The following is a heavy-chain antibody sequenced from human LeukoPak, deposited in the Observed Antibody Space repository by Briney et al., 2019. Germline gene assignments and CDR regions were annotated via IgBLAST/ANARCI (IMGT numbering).Heavy chain of an antibody. CDR1: HYFISDGAF. CDR2: VNHRGIT. V-gene: IGHV4-38-2*02. J-gene: IGHJ4*02. D-gene: IGHD2-21*02. CDR3: VRDPSEAADFFFDS. Sequence: PSETLSLTCTVSHYFISDGAFWGWIRQPPGKGLEWVANVNHRGITFYNPSLESRVAISVDTSKSQFFLRVTSVTAADTAIYYCVRDPSEAADFFFDSWGQGTLVTVSS.